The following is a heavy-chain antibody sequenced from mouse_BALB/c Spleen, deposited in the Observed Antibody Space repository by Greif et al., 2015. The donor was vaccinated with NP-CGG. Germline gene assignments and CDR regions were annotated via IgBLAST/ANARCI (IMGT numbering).Heavy chain of an antibody. CDR2: INPYNDGT. D-gene: IGHD1-1*01. V-gene: IGHV1-14*01. J-gene: IGHJ2*01. CDR3: ARTIITTVVADY. CDR1: GYTFTSYV. Sequence: EVQRVESGPELVKPGASVKMSCKASGYTFTSYVMHWVKQKPGQGLEWIGYINPYNDGTKYNEKFKGKATLTSDKSSSTAYIELSSLTSEDSAVYYCARTIITTVVADYWGQGTTLTVSS.